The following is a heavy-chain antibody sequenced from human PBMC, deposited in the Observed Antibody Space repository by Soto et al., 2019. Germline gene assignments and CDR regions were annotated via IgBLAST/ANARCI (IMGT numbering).Heavy chain of an antibody. CDR2: ISYDGSNK. J-gene: IGHJ4*02. CDR3: ARGRGYYYDSSRPFDY. D-gene: IGHD3-22*01. V-gene: IGHV3-30-3*01. Sequence: GGSLRLSCAASGFTFSSYAMHWVRQAPGKGLEWVAVISYDGSNKYYADSVKGRFTISRDNSKNTLYLQMNSLRAEDTAVSYCARGRGYYYDSSRPFDYGGQGTLVTVSS. CDR1: GFTFSSYA.